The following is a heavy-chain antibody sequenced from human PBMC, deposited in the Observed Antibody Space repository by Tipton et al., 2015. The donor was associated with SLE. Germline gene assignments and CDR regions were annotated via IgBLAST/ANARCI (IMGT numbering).Heavy chain of an antibody. CDR2: IYYSGST. V-gene: IGHV4-59*01. CDR1: GGSLSNYY. CDR3: ARFSYFYDISGAMGFYFDY. J-gene: IGHJ4*02. Sequence: TLSLTCTVSGGSLSNYYWNWIRQPPGKGLEWIGYIYYSGSTNYNPSLKSRFTISVDTYKNHFSMNLSSVAAAHTAVYYCARFSYFYDISGAMGFYFDYWGQGTLVTVSS. D-gene: IGHD3-22*01.